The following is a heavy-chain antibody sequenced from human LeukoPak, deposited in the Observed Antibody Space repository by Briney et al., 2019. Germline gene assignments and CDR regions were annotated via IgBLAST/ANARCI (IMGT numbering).Heavy chain of an antibody. CDR1: GYSISNGYY. D-gene: IGHD1-14*01. CDR3: ARARRDVAEAMD. J-gene: IGHJ4*02. V-gene: IGHV4-38-2*02. Sequence: SETLSLTCTVSGYSISNGYYRDWIRQSPGKGLEWIGGIYYNGRTYYNPSLKSRVNISPDTSKNQFSLKLSSVTAADTAVYCYARARRDVAEAMDWGQGTLVTVSS. CDR2: IYYNGRT.